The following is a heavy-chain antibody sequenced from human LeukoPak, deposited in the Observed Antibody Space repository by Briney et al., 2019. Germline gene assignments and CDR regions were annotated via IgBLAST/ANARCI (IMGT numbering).Heavy chain of an antibody. CDR1: GGSISSYY. V-gene: IGHV4-59*08. J-gene: IGHJ4*02. Sequence: SGTLSLTCTASGGSISSYYWRWIRQPPGKGLEWVGHIYYSGSTNYNPLFRSRVSISVHTSKNQFSLKLSAVTAADTAVYYCARAWRDGYKPYYFDHWGQGTLVSVFS. CDR2: IYYSGST. D-gene: IGHD5-24*01. CDR3: ARAWRDGYKPYYFDH.